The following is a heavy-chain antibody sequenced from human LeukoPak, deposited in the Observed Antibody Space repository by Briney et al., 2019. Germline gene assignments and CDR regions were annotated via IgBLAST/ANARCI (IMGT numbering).Heavy chain of an antibody. V-gene: IGHV1-18*04. D-gene: IGHD2-2*01. J-gene: IGHJ4*02. CDR1: GYTVTDHA. CDR3: ASHRYCSSTSCLYFDY. Sequence: ASLRVSCKASGYTVTDHALHWVRQAPGQGLEWMGWISAYNGNTNYAQKLQGRVTMTTDTSTSTAYMELRSLRSDDTAVYYCASHRYCSSTSCLYFDYWGQGTLVTVSS. CDR2: ISAYNGNT.